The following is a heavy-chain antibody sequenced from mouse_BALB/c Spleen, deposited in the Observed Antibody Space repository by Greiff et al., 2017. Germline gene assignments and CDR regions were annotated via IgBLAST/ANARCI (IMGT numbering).Heavy chain of an antibody. J-gene: IGHJ2*01. CDR1: GFTFSSYA. CDR2: ISSGGST. V-gene: IGHV5-6-5*01. D-gene: IGHD2-2*01. Sequence: EVQGVESGGGLVKPGGSLKLSCAASGFTFSSYAMSWVRQTPEKRLEWVASISSGGSTYYPDSVKGRFTISRDNARNILYLQMSSLRSEDTAMYYCARGRGGYDEGDYFDYWGQGTTLTVSS. CDR3: ARGRGGYDEGDYFDY.